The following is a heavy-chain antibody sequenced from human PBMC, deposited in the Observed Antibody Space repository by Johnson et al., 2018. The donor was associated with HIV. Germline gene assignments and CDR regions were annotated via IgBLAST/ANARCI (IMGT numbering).Heavy chain of an antibody. J-gene: IGHJ3*02. V-gene: IGHV3-15*01. CDR3: TRGVNSEGGSI. D-gene: IGHD3-16*01. CDR1: GFTFDDYC. Sequence: VQLMESGGSVVRPGGSRRLSCAASGFTFDDYCMSWVRQAPGKGLEWVGRIKSKTDGGTTDYAAPVKGRFTISRDDSKNTLYLQMNSLKTEDTAVYYCTRGVNSEGGSIWGQGTMVTVSS. CDR2: IKSKTDGGTT.